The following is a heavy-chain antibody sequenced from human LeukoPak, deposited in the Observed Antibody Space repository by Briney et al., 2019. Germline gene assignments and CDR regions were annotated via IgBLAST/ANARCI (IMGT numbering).Heavy chain of an antibody. J-gene: IGHJ4*02. CDR2: ISGSGRST. CDR3: AKAERFSGTKTPDY. CDR1: GFTFTSYA. V-gene: IGHV3-23*01. D-gene: IGHD1-26*01. Sequence: RGGSLRLSCAASGFTFTSYAVSWVRQAPGKGLEWVSVISGSGRSTDYADSVKGRFTISRDNSKNTLYLQMNSLRAEDTAVYYCAKAERFSGTKTPDYWGQGTLVTVSS.